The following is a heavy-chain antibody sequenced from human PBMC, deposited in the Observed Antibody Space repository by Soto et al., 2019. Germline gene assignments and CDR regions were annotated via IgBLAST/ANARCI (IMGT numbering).Heavy chain of an antibody. D-gene: IGHD1-26*01. CDR2: IYCSGST. CDR1: GGSISSYY. V-gene: IGHV4-59*01. CDR3: ARARSGSYFRWFDP. Sequence: SETLSLTCTVSGGSISSYYWSWIRQPPGKGLEWIGYIYCSGSTNYNPSLKSRVTISVDTSKNQFSLKLSSVTAADTAVYYCARARSGSYFRWFDPWGQGTLVTVSS. J-gene: IGHJ5*02.